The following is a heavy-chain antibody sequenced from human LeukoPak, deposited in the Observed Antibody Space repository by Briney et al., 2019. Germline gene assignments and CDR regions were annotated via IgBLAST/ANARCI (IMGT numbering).Heavy chain of an antibody. Sequence: PSETLSLTCTVSGGSISSYYWSCIRQPAGKGLEWIGRIYTSGSTNYNPSLKSRVTMSVDTSKNQFSLKLSSVTAADTAVYYCARVGVLRYFDWLPAASWFDPWGQGTLVTVSS. CDR1: GGSISSYY. V-gene: IGHV4-4*07. D-gene: IGHD3-9*01. CDR2: IYTSGST. J-gene: IGHJ5*02. CDR3: ARVGVLRYFDWLPAASWFDP.